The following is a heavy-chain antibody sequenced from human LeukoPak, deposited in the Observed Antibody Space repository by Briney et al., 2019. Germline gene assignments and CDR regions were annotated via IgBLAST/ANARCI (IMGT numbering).Heavy chain of an antibody. J-gene: IGHJ4*02. V-gene: IGHV3-48*01. Sequence: GGSLRLSCAASGFTFSSYSMNWVRQAPGKGLEWVSYISSRSSTIYYADSVKGRFTISRDNAKNSLYLQMNSLRAEDTAVYYCARDGYYYGSGSDMDYWGQGTLVTVSS. CDR1: GFTFSSYS. CDR2: ISSRSSTI. D-gene: IGHD3-10*01. CDR3: ARDGYYYGSGSDMDY.